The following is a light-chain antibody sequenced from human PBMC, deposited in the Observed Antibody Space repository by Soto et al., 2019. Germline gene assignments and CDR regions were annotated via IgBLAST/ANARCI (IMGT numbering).Light chain of an antibody. V-gene: IGKV3-11*01. CDR3: QQRGDWPLT. CDR2: DAS. CDR1: QSVGAR. Sequence: EIVLTQSPATLSLSPGERATLSCRASQSVGARLAWYQQNPGQVPRLLIYDASNRATGTPARISGSGSGTDFTLTISSLAPEDFAVYYCQQRGDWPLTFGGGTKVEIK. J-gene: IGKJ4*01.